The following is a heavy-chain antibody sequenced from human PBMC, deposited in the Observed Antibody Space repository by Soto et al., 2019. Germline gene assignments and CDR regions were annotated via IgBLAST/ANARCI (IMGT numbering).Heavy chain of an antibody. Sequence: GASVKVSCKASGYTFTSYYMHWVRQAPGQGLEWMGIINPSGGSTSYAQKFQGRVTMTRDTSTSTVSMELSGLRSEDTAVYYCAREVGSTGRYFDHWGQGALVTVSS. V-gene: IGHV1-46*01. CDR2: INPSGGST. J-gene: IGHJ4*02. CDR3: AREVGSTGRYFDH. CDR1: GYTFTSYY. D-gene: IGHD3-10*01.